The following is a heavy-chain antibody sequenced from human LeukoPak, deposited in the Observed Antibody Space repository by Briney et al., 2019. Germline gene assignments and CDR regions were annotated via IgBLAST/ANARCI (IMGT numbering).Heavy chain of an antibody. CDR2: ISWNSGSI. V-gene: IGHV3-9*01. J-gene: IGHJ1*01. CDR3: ARPSRIGYSNGLVLQH. D-gene: IGHD4-11*01. Sequence: GGSLRLSCAASGFTFDDYAMHWVRHAPGKGLEWVSGISWNSGSIGYADSVKGRFTISRDNSKNTLYLQMNSLRAEDTAVYYCARPSRIGYSNGLVLQHWGQGTLVTVSS. CDR1: GFTFDDYA.